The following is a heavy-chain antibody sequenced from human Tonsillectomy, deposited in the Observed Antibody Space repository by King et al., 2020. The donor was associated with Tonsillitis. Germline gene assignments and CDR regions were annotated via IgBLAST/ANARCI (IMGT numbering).Heavy chain of an antibody. CDR2: IYWDDDK. D-gene: IGHD4-17*01. CDR1: GFSLSTTGVG. Sequence: QVTLKESGPTLVKPTQTLTLTCTFSGFSLSTTGVGVGWIRQPPGKALEWLALIYWDDDKRYSPSLKNRLTITKDTSKNQVVLTMTNMEPVDTATYYCAHRFSSYGVTGPFFDYWGQGTLVTASS. V-gene: IGHV2-5*02. CDR3: AHRFSSYGVTGPFFDY. J-gene: IGHJ4*02.